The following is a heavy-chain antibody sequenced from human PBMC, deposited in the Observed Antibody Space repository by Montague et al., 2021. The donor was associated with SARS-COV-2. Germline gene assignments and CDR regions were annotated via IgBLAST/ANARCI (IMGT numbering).Heavy chain of an antibody. CDR2: IKQDGSEK. CDR3: AGSNSGLDSGDF. Sequence: SLRLSCAASGFNFGNYWMTWVRQAPGEGLEWVANIKQDGSEKYYEDSVKGRFTISRDNAKNSVYLQMNSLRVEDAAVYYCAGSNSGLDSGDFWGQGTLVTVSS. D-gene: IGHD5-12*01. V-gene: IGHV3-7*01. J-gene: IGHJ4*02. CDR1: GFNFGNYW.